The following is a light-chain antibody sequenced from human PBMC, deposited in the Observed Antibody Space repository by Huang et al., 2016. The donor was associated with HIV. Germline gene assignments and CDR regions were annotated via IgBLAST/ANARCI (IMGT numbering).Light chain of an antibody. Sequence: EVVLTQSPATLSLSPGDRATLSCRASQSVSGYGSWYQQKHGQAPRLLIYDASTRFTGIPARFSGSGSGTDITLFTLTISSLEPEDFAVYYCQQRSNWPWTFGQGTKVEI. CDR2: DAS. CDR3: QQRSNWPWT. J-gene: IGKJ1*01. CDR1: QSVSGY. V-gene: IGKV3-11*01.